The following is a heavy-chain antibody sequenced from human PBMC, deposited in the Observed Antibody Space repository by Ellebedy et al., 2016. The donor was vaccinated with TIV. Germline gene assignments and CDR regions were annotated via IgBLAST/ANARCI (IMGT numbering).Heavy chain of an antibody. CDR3: ARGLARDY. CDR1: GGSFSGYY. V-gene: IGHV4-34*01. CDR2: ITHSGST. Sequence: MPSETLSLTCALYGGSFSGYYWSWIRQRPGKGLGWIGEITHSGSTNYNPSLKSRVTISVDTSKNQFSLNLSSVTAADTAVYYCARGLARDYWGQGTLVTVSS. J-gene: IGHJ4*02.